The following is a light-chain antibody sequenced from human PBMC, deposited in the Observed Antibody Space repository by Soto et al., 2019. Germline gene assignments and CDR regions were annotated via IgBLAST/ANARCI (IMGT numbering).Light chain of an antibody. Sequence: DIQMTQSPSSLSASVGDRVTLSCRASQSLTRNLAWYQHKPGQSPRLLIYGASAMATGIPDTFSGSGSGTAFTLTIRSLQPDDFATYYCQQYNSYSPLTFGPGTTVDI. CDR2: GAS. CDR1: QSLTRN. CDR3: QQYNSYSPLT. V-gene: IGKV1-5*01. J-gene: IGKJ3*01.